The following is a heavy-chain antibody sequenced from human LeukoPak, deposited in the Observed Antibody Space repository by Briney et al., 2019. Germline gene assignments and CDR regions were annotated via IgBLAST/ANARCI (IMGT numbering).Heavy chain of an antibody. Sequence: GGSLRLSCAASGFSLSAYWMTWVRQAPGKGLEWVSGITGVGGNTYYADSVKGRFTISRDNSKNTLYLQMNSLRAEDTAAYYCAKDAVRGSGRINWFDTWGQGTLVTVSS. CDR1: GFSLSAYW. J-gene: IGHJ5*02. V-gene: IGHV3-23*01. CDR3: AKDAVRGSGRINWFDT. CDR2: ITGVGGNT. D-gene: IGHD3-10*01.